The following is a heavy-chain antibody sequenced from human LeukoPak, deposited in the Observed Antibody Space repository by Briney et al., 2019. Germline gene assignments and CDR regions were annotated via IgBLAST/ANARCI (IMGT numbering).Heavy chain of an antibody. CDR1: GGSISSSSYY. V-gene: IGHV4-39*07. D-gene: IGHD3-10*01. CDR2: IYYSGST. J-gene: IGHJ4*02. CDR3: AREQNSVLLWFGELPRYPYYFDY. Sequence: SETLSLTCTVSGGSISSSSYYWGWIRQPPGKGLEWIGSIYYSGSTYYNPSLKSRATISVDTSKNQFSLKLSSVTAADTAVYYCAREQNSVLLWFGELPRYPYYFDYWGQGTLVTVSS.